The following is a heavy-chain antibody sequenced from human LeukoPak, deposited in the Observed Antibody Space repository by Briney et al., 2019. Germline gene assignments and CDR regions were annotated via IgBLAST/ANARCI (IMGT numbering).Heavy chain of an antibody. J-gene: IGHJ4*02. D-gene: IGHD3-22*01. CDR1: ADSFSSSRYY. CDR3: ARLNYYDNSGYYTQPKLDY. Sequence: SETLSLTCAVSADSFSSSRYYWSWIRQPPGKGLEWIGTISYSGSTYYNPSLKSRVTISVDTSKNQFSLKLTSVSAADTAVYFCARLNYYDNSGYYTQPKLDYWGQGTLVTVSS. V-gene: IGHV4-39*01. CDR2: ISYSGST.